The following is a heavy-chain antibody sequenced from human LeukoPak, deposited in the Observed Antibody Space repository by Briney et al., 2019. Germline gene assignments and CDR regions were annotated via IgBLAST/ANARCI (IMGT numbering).Heavy chain of an antibody. Sequence: ASVKVSCKASGYTFTGYYMHWVRQAPGQGLEWMGWINPNSGGTNYAQKFQGRVTMTRDTSISTAYMELSRLRSDDTAVYYCARDKAIVGATKRFDYWGQGTLVTVSS. D-gene: IGHD1-26*01. CDR3: ARDKAIVGATKRFDY. CDR1: GYTFTGYY. V-gene: IGHV1-2*02. CDR2: INPNSGGT. J-gene: IGHJ4*02.